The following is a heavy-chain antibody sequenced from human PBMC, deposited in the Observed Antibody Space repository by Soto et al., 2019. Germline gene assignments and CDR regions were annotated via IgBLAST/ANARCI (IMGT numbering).Heavy chain of an antibody. D-gene: IGHD6-19*01. CDR1: EFTFSSYW. V-gene: IGHV3-7*01. CDR3: ARDILSSGWYYEYMDV. Sequence: GGSLRLSCAASEFTFSSYWMSWVRQAPGKGLEWVANIKQDGSEKYYVDSVKGRFTISRDNAKNSLYLQMNSLRAEDTAVYYCARDILSSGWYYEYMDVWSKGTTVTVSS. J-gene: IGHJ6*03. CDR2: IKQDGSEK.